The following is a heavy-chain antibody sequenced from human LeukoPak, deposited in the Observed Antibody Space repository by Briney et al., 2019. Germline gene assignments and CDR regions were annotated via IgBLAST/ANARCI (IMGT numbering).Heavy chain of an antibody. J-gene: IGHJ4*02. CDR1: GFTFSSYG. D-gene: IGHD2-2*01. V-gene: IGHV3-30*18. CDR3: AKVPAASRYYFDY. CDR2: ISYDGSNK. Sequence: GRSLRLSCAPSGFTFSSYGMHWVRQAPGKGLEWVAVISYDGSNKYYADSVKGRFTISRDNSKNTLYLQMNSLRAEDTAVYYCAKVPAASRYYFDYWGQGTLVTVSS.